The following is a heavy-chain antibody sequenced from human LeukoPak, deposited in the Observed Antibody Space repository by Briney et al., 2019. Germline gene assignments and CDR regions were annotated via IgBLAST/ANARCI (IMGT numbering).Heavy chain of an antibody. CDR2: ITSNGGRA. J-gene: IGHJ4*02. CDR1: GFTFSIYA. D-gene: IGHD2-2*02. Sequence: SGGSLKLSCAASGFTFSIYAMHWVRQAPGKGLEYVSAITSNGGRAYYANSVKGRFTISRDNSKNTLYPQMGSLRAEDMAVYYCAREYCDSTTCYKTIDYWGQGTLVTVSS. CDR3: AREYCDSTTCYKTIDY. V-gene: IGHV3-64*01.